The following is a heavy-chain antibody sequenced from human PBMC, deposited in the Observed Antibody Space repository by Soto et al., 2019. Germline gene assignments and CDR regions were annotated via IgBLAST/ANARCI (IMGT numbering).Heavy chain of an antibody. V-gene: IGHV3-23*01. CDR1: GLTFSNYA. CDR3: AKNQERELPRVIDF. CDR2: MSGSSSTT. J-gene: IGHJ4*02. Sequence: EVRLLESGGGLVKPGGSLRLSCATSGLTFSNYAMSWVRQAPGGGLEWVSSMSGSSSTTYYADSVRGRFTISRDRSKNTLYLQMSSLRAEDTALYYCAKNQERELPRVIDFGGQGTLVTVSS. D-gene: IGHD1-7*01.